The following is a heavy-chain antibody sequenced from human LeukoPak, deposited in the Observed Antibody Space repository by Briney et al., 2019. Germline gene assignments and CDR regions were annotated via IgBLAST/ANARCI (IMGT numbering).Heavy chain of an antibody. CDR1: GYSISSGYY. J-gene: IGHJ5*02. D-gene: IGHD3-22*01. V-gene: IGHV4-38-2*02. CDR3: ARGLDYYDSSGYLHWFDP. CDR2: IYHSGST. Sequence: SETLSLTCTVSGYSISSGYYWGWIRQPPGKGLEWIGSIYHSGSTYYNPSLKSRVTISVDTSKNQFSLKLSSVTAADTAVYYCARGLDYYDSSGYLHWFDPWGQGTLVTVSS.